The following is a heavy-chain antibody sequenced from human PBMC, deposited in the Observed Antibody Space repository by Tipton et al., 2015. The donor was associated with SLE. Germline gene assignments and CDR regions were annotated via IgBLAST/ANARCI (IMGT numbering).Heavy chain of an antibody. CDR2: IYHIGNS. Sequence: TLSLTCTVSGGSISSSTSFWGWIRQPPGKGLEWIGNIYHIGNSYYHSSLKSRLTMSVDTSKNQFSLKLYSVTAADTAVYYCARKYGRGQEAAFDLWGQGTILIVSS. J-gene: IGHJ3*01. D-gene: IGHD3-10*01. V-gene: IGHV4-39*07. CDR1: GGSISSSTSF. CDR3: ARKYGRGQEAAFDL.